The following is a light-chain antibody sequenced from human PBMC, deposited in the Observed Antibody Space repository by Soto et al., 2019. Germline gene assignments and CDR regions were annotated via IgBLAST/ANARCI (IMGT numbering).Light chain of an antibody. V-gene: IGKV1-39*01. Sequence: DIQMTQSPSSLSASVGDRVTITCRASQSISSWLAWYQQKLGRAPKLLIYAASSLQSGVPSRFSGSGSGTDFTLTISSLQPEDFATYYCQQSYSTPLTFGGGTKVDIK. J-gene: IGKJ4*01. CDR3: QQSYSTPLT. CDR1: QSISSW. CDR2: AAS.